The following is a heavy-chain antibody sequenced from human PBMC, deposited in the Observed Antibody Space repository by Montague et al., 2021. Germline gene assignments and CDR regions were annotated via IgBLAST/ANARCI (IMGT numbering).Heavy chain of an antibody. CDR3: ARDPRNYDMLTGYYGFYYYGLDV. V-gene: IGHV4-39*02. CDR1: GASITSNIYY. D-gene: IGHD3-9*01. CDR2: IYYSGNS. J-gene: IGHJ6*02. Sequence: SETLSLTCTVSGASITSNIYYWGWIRQSPGKGLEWIGSIYYSGNSFYQPSLKSRITMAVDTSKSQFSLKLYSVTAADTATYFCARDPRNYDMLTGYYGFYYYGLDVWGQGTTVTVSS.